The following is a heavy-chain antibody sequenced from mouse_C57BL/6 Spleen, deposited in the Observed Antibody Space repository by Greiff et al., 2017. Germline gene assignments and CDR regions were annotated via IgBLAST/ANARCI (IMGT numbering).Heavy chain of an antibody. D-gene: IGHD2-3*01. CDR2: IYPGDGDT. V-gene: IGHV1-82*01. Sequence: QVQLQQSGPELVKPGASVKISCKASGYAFSSSWMNWVKQRPGKGLEWIGRIYPGDGDTNYNGKFKGKATLTADKSSSTAYMQLSSLTSEDAAVYFCARVDGYLFDYWGQGTTLTVSS. J-gene: IGHJ2*01. CDR3: ARVDGYLFDY. CDR1: GYAFSSSW.